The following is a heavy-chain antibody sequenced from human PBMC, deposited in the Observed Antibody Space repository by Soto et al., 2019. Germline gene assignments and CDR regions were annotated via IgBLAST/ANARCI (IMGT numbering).Heavy chain of an antibody. CDR3: ARGFYYGSGSYYPDY. CDR2: INHSGST. CDR1: GGSFSGYY. D-gene: IGHD3-10*01. J-gene: IGHJ4*02. Sequence: QVQLQESGAGLLKPSETLSLTCAVYGGSFSGYYWSWIRQPPGKGLEWIGEINHSGSTNYNPSLKSRVTISVDTSKNQFSLKLSSVTAADTAVYYCARGFYYGSGSYYPDYWGQGTLVTVSS. V-gene: IGHV4-34*01.